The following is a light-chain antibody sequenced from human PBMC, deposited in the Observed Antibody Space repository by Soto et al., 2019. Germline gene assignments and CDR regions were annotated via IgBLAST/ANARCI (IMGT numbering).Light chain of an antibody. CDR1: QSISSY. Sequence: DIQMTQSPSSLSASVGDRVTITCRASQSISSYLNWYQQKPGKAPKLLIYAASSLQSGVPSRFSGSGSGTDFTLTISRLEPEDFVVYYCQYYGSSPWTFGQGTKVEIK. CDR3: QYYGSSPWT. CDR2: AAS. J-gene: IGKJ1*01. V-gene: IGKV1-39*02.